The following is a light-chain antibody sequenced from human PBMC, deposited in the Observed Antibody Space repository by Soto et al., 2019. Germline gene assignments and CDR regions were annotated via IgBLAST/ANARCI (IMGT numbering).Light chain of an antibody. CDR3: QQYGSSPPYT. Sequence: DIQLTQSPSFLSASLGDRVTITCRASQGISSSLAWYQQKAGKAPKLLIYAASTLQSGVPSRFSGSGSGTEFTLTISRLEPEDFAVYYCQQYGSSPPYTFGQGTKLEIK. J-gene: IGKJ2*01. CDR1: QGISSS. V-gene: IGKV1-9*01. CDR2: AAS.